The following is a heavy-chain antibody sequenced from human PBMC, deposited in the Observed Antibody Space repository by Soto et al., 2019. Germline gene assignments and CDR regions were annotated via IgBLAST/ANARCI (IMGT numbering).Heavy chain of an antibody. CDR2: ISAYNGNT. Sequence: QVQLVQSGAEVKKPGASVKVSCKASGYTFTSYGISWVRQAPGQGLEWMGWISAYNGNTNYAQKIQGRVTMNTDTYTSTAYIELRSLRSDDTAVYYCARGVPAGSYGSYYFDYWGQGTLVTVSS. CDR1: GYTFTSYG. D-gene: IGHD5-18*01. J-gene: IGHJ4*02. CDR3: ARGVPAGSYGSYYFDY. V-gene: IGHV1-18*04.